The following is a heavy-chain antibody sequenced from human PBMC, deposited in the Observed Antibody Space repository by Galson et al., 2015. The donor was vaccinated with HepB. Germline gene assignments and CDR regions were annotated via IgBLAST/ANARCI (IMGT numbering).Heavy chain of an antibody. CDR1: GFTFSSYW. CDR2: INSDGSST. CDR3: ARKGAVAGTFDY. J-gene: IGHJ4*02. D-gene: IGHD6-19*01. V-gene: IGHV3-74*01. Sequence: SLRLSCAASGFTFSSYWMHGVRQAPGKGLVWVSRINSDGSSTSYADSVKGRFTISRDNAKNTLYLQMNSLRAEDTAVYYCARKGAVAGTFDYWGQGTLVTVSS.